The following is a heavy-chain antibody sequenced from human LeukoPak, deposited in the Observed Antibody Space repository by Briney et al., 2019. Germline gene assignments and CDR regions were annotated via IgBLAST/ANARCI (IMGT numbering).Heavy chain of an antibody. CDR1: GFTFSSYS. CDR2: ISSSSSYI. D-gene: IGHD6-6*01. CDR3: AREGAEYSSSFFPVDY. Sequence: GGSLRLSCAASGFTFSSYSMNWVRQAPGKGLEWVSSISSSSSYIYYVDSVKGRFTISRDNAKNSLYLQMNSLRAEDTAVYYCAREGAEYSSSFFPVDYWGQGTLVTVSS. J-gene: IGHJ4*02. V-gene: IGHV3-21*01.